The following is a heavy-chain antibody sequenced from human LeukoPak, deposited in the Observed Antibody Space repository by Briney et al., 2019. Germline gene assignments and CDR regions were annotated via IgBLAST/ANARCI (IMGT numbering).Heavy chain of an antibody. Sequence: ASVKVSCKASGYTFTAYSLLWVRRAPGQGLEWMGWINPHSGGTIYAQKFQGRVTMTRDTSISTAYMELSGLRSDDTAVYYCAKEGPYQLGDLDFWGQGTLVTVSS. D-gene: IGHD2-2*01. J-gene: IGHJ4*02. V-gene: IGHV1-2*02. CDR1: GYTFTAYS. CDR3: AKEGPYQLGDLDF. CDR2: INPHSGGT.